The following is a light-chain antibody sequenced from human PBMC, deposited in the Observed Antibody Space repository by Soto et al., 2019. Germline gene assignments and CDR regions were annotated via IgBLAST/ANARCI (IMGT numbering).Light chain of an antibody. CDR2: ANN. V-gene: IGLV1-44*01. Sequence: QSVLTQPPSASGTPGQRVTISCSGSSSNIGSENVNWYQQVPGTAPKLLIYANNQRPSGVPDRFSVSKSGTSASLAIGGLQSEDEADYYCVAWDDRLKGWVFGGGTKLTVL. J-gene: IGLJ3*02. CDR1: SSNIGSEN. CDR3: VAWDDRLKGWV.